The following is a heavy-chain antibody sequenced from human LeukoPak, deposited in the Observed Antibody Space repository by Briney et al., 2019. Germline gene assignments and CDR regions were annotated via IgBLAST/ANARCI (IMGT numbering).Heavy chain of an antibody. V-gene: IGHV3-21*01. Sequence: GGSLRLSCAASGFTFSSYEMNWVRQAPGKGLEWVSSISSSSSYIYYADSVRGRFTISRDNAKNSLYLQMNSLRAEDMAVYYCARDIQRTGLDWGQGTLVTVSS. CDR2: ISSSSSYI. CDR3: ARDIQRTGLD. J-gene: IGHJ4*02. D-gene: IGHD3/OR15-3a*01. CDR1: GFTFSSYE.